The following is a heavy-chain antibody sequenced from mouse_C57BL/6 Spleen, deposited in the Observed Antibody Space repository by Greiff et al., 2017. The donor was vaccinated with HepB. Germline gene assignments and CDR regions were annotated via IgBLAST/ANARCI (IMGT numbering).Heavy chain of an antibody. J-gene: IGHJ4*01. CDR1: GYTFTSYW. CDR3: ARKNCYAMDY. V-gene: IGHV1-69*01. CDR2: IDPSDSYT. Sequence: VQLQQPGAELVMPGASVKLSCKASGYTFTSYWMHWVKQRPGQGLEWIGEIDPSDSYTNYNQKFKGKSTLTVDKSSSTAYMQLSSLTSEDSAVYYCARKNCYAMDYWGQGTSVTVSS. D-gene: IGHD4-1*01.